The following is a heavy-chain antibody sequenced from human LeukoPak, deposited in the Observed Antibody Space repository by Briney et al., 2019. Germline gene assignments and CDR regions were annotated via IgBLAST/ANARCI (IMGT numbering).Heavy chain of an antibody. CDR3: AGLVGRYSSGLYYYYFDY. CDR2: MYLSGTT. Sequence: SETLSLTCTVSGDSINGLDLWSWVRQPPGKGLEWIGEMYLSGTTHSNPSVKSRVTISIDKSKNQFFLNLSSVTAADTAVYYCAGLVGRYSSGLYYYYFDYWGQGTLVTVSS. D-gene: IGHD3-22*01. J-gene: IGHJ4*02. CDR1: GDSINGLDL. V-gene: IGHV4-4*02.